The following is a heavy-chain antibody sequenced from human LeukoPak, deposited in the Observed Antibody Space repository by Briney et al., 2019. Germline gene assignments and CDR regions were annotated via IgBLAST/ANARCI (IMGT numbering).Heavy chain of an antibody. V-gene: IGHV6-1*01. J-gene: IGHJ5*02. CDR1: GDSVSSNSAA. CDR2: QCYRSKWYH. Sequence: SQTLSLTCAISGDSVSSNSAAWNWIRQAPSRGLEGLGRQCYRSKWYHDYAVSVKSRISINPDTSKSQFSLQLSSVSPEDTAVYYCARQNNTYHHYNLGWFDPWGQGTLVTVSS. D-gene: IGHD5-24*01. CDR3: ARQNNTYHHYNLGWFDP.